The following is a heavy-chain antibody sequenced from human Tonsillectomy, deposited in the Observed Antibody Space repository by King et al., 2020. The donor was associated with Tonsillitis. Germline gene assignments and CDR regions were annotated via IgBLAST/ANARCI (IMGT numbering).Heavy chain of an antibody. J-gene: IGHJ5*02. Sequence: VQLQESGPGLVKASETLSLTCVVSNYSISSGYFWGWIRQPPGKGLEWIGSIYHTGITSYNPSLKSRATISVDTSKNQFSMRLTSVTAADTAVYYCARGDSSYYDHSGWRGLFDPWGQGGLVSVSS. V-gene: IGHV4-38-2*01. CDR2: IYHTGIT. CDR1: NYSISSGYF. D-gene: IGHD3-22*01. CDR3: ARGDSSYYDHSGWRGLFDP.